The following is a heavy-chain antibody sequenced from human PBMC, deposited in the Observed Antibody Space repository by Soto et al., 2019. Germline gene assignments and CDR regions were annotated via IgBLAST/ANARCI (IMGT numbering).Heavy chain of an antibody. Sequence: QITLKESGPTLVKPTQTLTLTCTFSGFSLSTSGVGVGWIRQPPGQALEWLALVYWDDDKRYSPSLKSRLTTTHDTSKNQVVLTITNLDPVDTATYYCAHRHVHSYNLSGPFDYWGQATLVTVSS. CDR2: VYWDDDK. CDR1: GFSLSTSGVG. J-gene: IGHJ4*02. D-gene: IGHD3-22*01. CDR3: AHRHVHSYNLSGPFDY. V-gene: IGHV2-5*02.